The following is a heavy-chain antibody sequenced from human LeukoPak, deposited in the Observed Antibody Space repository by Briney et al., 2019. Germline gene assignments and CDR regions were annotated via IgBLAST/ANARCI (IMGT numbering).Heavy chain of an antibody. CDR3: ATPVFWSGYPYYYGMDV. CDR1: GFTFSSYA. Sequence: GGSLRLSCAASGFTFSSYAMSWVRQAPGKGLEWVSAISGSGGSTYYADSVKGRFTISRDNSKNTLYLQMNSLRAEDTAVYYCATPVFWSGYPYYYGMDVWGQGTTVTVSS. D-gene: IGHD3-3*01. J-gene: IGHJ6*02. V-gene: IGHV3-23*01. CDR2: ISGSGGST.